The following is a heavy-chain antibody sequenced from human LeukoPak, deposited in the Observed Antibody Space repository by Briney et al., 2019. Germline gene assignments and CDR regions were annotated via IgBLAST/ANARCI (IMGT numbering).Heavy chain of an antibody. CDR3: AGHHPRNTVDF. CDR1: GGSISSYY. CDR2: ISDIGSI. V-gene: IGHV4-59*08. D-gene: IGHD2-8*02. J-gene: IGHJ4*02. Sequence: SETLSLTCTVSGGSISSYYWSWIRQPPGKGLEWIAYISDIGSINYNPSLKSRVTISLDTSKNQFSLKLSSVTAADTAVYYCAGHHPRNTVDFWGQGTLVTVSX.